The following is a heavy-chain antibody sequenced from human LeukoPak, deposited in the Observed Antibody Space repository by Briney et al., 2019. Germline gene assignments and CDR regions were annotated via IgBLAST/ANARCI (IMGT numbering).Heavy chain of an antibody. CDR2: ISAYNGNT. CDR1: GYTFTYYG. V-gene: IGHV1-18*01. CDR3: ARDLEAGIAAPIDY. D-gene: IGHD6-13*01. J-gene: IGHJ4*02. Sequence: ASVKVSCKASGYTFTYYGITWLRQAPGQGLEWMGWISAYNGNTNYAQKLQGRVTMTTDTSTSTAYMELRGLRSDDTAVYYCARDLEAGIAAPIDYWGQGTLVTVSS.